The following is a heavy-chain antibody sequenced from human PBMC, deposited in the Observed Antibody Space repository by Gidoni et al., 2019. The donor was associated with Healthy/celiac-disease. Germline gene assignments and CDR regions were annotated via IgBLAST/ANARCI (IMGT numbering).Heavy chain of an antibody. CDR1: GFPFGDYA. J-gene: IGHJ6*02. CDR3: TRVAIFGVVNAGDYYYGMDV. CDR2: IRSKAYGGTK. Sequence: EVQLVESGGGLVQQGRSLRLPCTASGFPFGDYAMSWVRQDPGKGMEWVGFIRSKAYGGTKEYAASVKGRFTILRDDSKSIAYLQMNSLKTEDTAVYYCTRVAIFGVVNAGDYYYGMDVWGQGTTVTVSS. D-gene: IGHD3-3*01. V-gene: IGHV3-49*04.